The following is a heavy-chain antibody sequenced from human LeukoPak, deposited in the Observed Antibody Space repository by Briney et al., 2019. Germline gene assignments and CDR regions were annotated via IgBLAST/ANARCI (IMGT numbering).Heavy chain of an antibody. V-gene: IGHV3-48*04. D-gene: IGHD3-3*01. CDR1: GFTFSSYS. CDR3: AREGMDYDFWSGYHTANYYYYMDV. Sequence: GGSLRFSCAASGFTFSSYSMNWVRQAPGKGLEWVSYISSSSSTIYYADSVKGRFTISRDNAKNSLYLQMNSLRAEDTAVYYCAREGMDYDFWSGYHTANYYYYMDVWGKGTTVTVSS. CDR2: ISSSSSTI. J-gene: IGHJ6*03.